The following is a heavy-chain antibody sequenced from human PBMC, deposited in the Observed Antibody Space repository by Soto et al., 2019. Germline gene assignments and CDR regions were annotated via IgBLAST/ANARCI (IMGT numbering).Heavy chain of an antibody. J-gene: IGHJ4*02. Sequence: PGGSLRLSCVASGFTFSTYSMNWVRQAPGKGLEWVSSISTTSSYIYYADSVKGRFTISRDNAKNSLYLQINSLRAEDTAVYYCARDRCSGYACYSFDYWGQGTLVTVSS. CDR3: ARDRCSGYACYSFDY. CDR1: GFTFSTYS. V-gene: IGHV3-21*01. CDR2: ISTTSSYI. D-gene: IGHD2-15*01.